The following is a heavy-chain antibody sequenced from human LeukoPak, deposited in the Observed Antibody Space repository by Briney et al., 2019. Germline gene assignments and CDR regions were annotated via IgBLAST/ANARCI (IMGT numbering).Heavy chain of an antibody. CDR3: ARGGYYYDTSGYYYF. D-gene: IGHD3-22*01. CDR1: GFTFSDYY. V-gene: IGHV3-11*06. J-gene: IGHJ4*02. Sequence: GGSLRLSCAASGFTFSDYYMSWIRQAPGKGLEWVSYISSSSSYTNYADSVKGRFTISRDNAKNSLYLQMNSLRAEDTAVYYCARGGYYYDTSGYYYFWGQGTLVTVSS. CDR2: ISSSSSYT.